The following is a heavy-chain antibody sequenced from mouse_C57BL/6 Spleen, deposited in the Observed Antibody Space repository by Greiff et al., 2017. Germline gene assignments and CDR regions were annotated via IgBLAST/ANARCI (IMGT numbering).Heavy chain of an antibody. V-gene: IGHV7-3*01. CDR3: ARCGSNYPYAMDD. CDR1: GFTFTDYY. J-gene: IGHJ4*01. D-gene: IGHD2-5*01. Sequence: EVQLMESGGGLVQPGGSLSLSCAASGFTFTDYYMSWVRQPPGQALEWLGFIRNKANGYTTAYSASVKGRFTISRDNSQSILYLQMNALRAEDRATEYGARCGSNYPYAMDDWGQGTSVTVSS. CDR2: IRNKANGYTT.